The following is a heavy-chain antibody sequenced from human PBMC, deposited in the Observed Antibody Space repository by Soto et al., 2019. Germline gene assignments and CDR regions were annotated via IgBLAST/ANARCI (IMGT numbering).Heavy chain of an antibody. CDR3: ATGRKWEHSYGMDV. CDR1: GFTLSGYV. Sequence: PGGSLRLSCAASGFTLSGYVLHWVRQAPGKGLEWVALLSDDGSDKNYGDSVKGRFTISRDNSKNTLYLQMDSLRAEDTAMYYCATGRKWEHSYGMDVWGQGTTVTVSS. J-gene: IGHJ6*02. CDR2: LSDDGSDK. D-gene: IGHD1-26*01. V-gene: IGHV3-30-3*01.